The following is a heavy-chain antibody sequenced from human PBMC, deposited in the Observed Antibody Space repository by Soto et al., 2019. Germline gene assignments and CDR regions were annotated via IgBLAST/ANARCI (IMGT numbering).Heavy chain of an antibody. CDR3: ARDLSGNPGD. CDR2: ISPYNGNT. Sequence: QVQLVQSGPAVKKPGASVKVSCKASGYTFTSYGISWVRQALGQGLEWMGWISPYNGNTNHAQKLQGRVTMTTDTTTSPAYMELRSLRSDDTDVYYCARDLSGNPGDCVQRTLVTVSS. CDR1: GYTFTSYG. D-gene: IGHD2-15*01. J-gene: IGHJ4*02. V-gene: IGHV1-18*01.